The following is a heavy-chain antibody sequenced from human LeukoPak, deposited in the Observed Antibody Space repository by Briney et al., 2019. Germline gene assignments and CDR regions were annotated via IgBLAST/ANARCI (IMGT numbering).Heavy chain of an antibody. CDR1: GFTFSSYS. CDR3: ARGVLEMATINY. D-gene: IGHD5-24*01. V-gene: IGHV3-21*06. CDR2: ISSSSSYI. J-gene: IGHJ4*02. Sequence: PGGSLRLSCAASGFTFSSYSVNWVRQAPGKGLEWVSSISSSSSYIYYADSVKGRFTISRDNAKNSLYLQMNSLRAEDTAVYYCARGVLEMATINYWGQGTLVTVSS.